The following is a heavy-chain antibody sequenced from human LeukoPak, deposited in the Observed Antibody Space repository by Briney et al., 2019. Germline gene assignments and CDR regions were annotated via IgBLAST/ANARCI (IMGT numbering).Heavy chain of an antibody. CDR3: ARGGLSRMVRGVRPIDY. D-gene: IGHD3-10*01. Sequence: GSLRLSCAASGFTFSSYSMNWIRQPPGKGLEWIGEINHSGSTNYNPSLKSRVTISVDTSKNQFSLKLSSVTAADTAVYYCARGGLSRMVRGVRPIDYWGQGTLVTVSS. CDR1: GFTFSSYS. CDR2: INHSGST. V-gene: IGHV4-34*01. J-gene: IGHJ4*02.